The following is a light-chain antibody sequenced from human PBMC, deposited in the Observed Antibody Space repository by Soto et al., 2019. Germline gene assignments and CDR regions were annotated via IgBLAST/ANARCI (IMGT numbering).Light chain of an antibody. V-gene: IGKV3-20*01. CDR1: QSVSSNY. CDR3: QQYRSSPRT. J-gene: IGKJ1*01. Sequence: EIVLTQSPGTLSLSPGERATLSCRASQSVSSNYLAWYQRKPGQAPRLLIYGASSRATGIPNRFSGSGSGTDFTLTITRLDREEFAVFYWQQYRSSPRTFGQGTKVEIK. CDR2: GAS.